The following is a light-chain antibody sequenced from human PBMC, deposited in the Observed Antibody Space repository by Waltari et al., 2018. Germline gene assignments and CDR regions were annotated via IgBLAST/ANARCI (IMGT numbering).Light chain of an antibody. V-gene: IGKV3-20*01. Sequence: EIVLTQSPGTLSLSPGERATLPCRASQSVLSNSLAWYQHKPGQAPRLLIFGASTRATAIPDRFSGSGSGTDFTLTISRLEPEDFGVYYCQQYGTSPPFTFGPGTKMDIK. J-gene: IGKJ3*01. CDR2: GAS. CDR1: QSVLSNS. CDR3: QQYGTSPPFT.